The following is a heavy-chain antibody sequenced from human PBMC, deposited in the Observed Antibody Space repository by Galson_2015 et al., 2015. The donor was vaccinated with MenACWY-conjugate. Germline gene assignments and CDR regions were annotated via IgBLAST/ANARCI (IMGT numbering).Heavy chain of an antibody. V-gene: IGHV1-2*04. CDR1: GYTFTGYY. CDR3: ARGWRGYSGYDLYYFDY. J-gene: IGHJ4*02. CDR2: INPNSGGT. Sequence: SVKVSCKASGYTFTGYYMHWVRQAPGQGLEWMGWINPNSGGTNYAQKFQGWVTMTRDTSISTAYMELSRLRSDDTAVYYCARGWRGYSGYDLYYFDYWGQGTLVTVSS. D-gene: IGHD5-12*01.